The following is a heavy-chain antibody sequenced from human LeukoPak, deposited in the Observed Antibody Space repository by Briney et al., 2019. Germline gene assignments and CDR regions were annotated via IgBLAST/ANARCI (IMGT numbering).Heavy chain of an antibody. D-gene: IGHD3-3*01. V-gene: IGHV5-51*01. CDR3: ARASGDFWSGYTFDY. Sequence: GESQEISCKGSGYSFTDYWIGWVRQLPGKGLEWMGIIYPGDSDTRYSPSFRGQVTISADKSISTAYLQWRSLKASHTAMYYCARASGDFWSGYTFDYWGQGTLVTVSS. J-gene: IGHJ4*02. CDR2: IYPGDSDT. CDR1: GYSFTDYW.